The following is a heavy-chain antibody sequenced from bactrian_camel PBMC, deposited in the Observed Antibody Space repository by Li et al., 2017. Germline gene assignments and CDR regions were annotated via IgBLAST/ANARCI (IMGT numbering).Heavy chain of an antibody. V-gene: IGHV3S40*01. J-gene: IGHJ4*01. Sequence: VQLVESGGGLVQPGGSLKLSCAGSGFRFSDADMNWVRQSPGKGLEWISTVLGSSGPGTYYADPLKGRFTISRDNAKNTVYPEMHTLKTEDTAVYYCTGGGFITSWGQGTQVTVS. CDR2: LGSSGPGT. D-gene: IGHD5*01. CDR3: TGGGFITS. CDR1: GFRFSDAD.